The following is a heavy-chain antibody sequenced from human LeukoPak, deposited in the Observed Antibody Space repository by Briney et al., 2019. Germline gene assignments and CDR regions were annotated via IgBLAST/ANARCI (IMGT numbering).Heavy chain of an antibody. CDR1: GDSVSSNSAT. J-gene: IGHJ4*02. D-gene: IGHD3-10*01. V-gene: IGHV6-1*01. Sequence: SQTLSLTCAISGDSVSSNSATWNWIRQSPSRGLEWLGRTYYRTNWDNDYAVSVRSRITVNPDTSRNQFSLQLNSVTSEDTAVYYCARNYYGSGSYYSHFDYWGQGTLVTVSS. CDR2: TYYRTNWDN. CDR3: ARNYYGSGSYYSHFDY.